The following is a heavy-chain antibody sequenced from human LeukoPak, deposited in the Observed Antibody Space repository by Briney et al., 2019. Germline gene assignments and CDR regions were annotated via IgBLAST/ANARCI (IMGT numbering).Heavy chain of an antibody. CDR3: AREKGIYYYDSSGYYYFDY. J-gene: IGHJ4*02. V-gene: IGHV1-18*01. CDR2: ISAYNGNT. Sequence: ASVTVSCKASGYTFTSYGISWVRQAPGQGLEWMGWISAYNGNTNYAQKLQGRVTMTTDTSTSTAYMELRSLRSDDTAVYYCAREKGIYYYDSSGYYYFDYWGQGTLVTVSS. CDR1: GYTFTSYG. D-gene: IGHD3-22*01.